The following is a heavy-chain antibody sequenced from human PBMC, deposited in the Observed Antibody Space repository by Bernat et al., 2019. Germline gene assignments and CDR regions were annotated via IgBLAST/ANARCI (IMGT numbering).Heavy chain of an antibody. D-gene: IGHD6-19*01. Sequence: QLQLQESGPGLVKPSETLSLTCTVSGGSISSSSYYWGWIRQPPGRGLEWIGSIYYSGDTYYNPSLKSRVTISVDTSKNQFSLKLSSVTAADTAVYYCGRRGSFGWYSDFDYWGQGTLVTVSS. CDR1: GGSISSSSYY. J-gene: IGHJ4*02. CDR3: GRRGSFGWYSDFDY. CDR2: IYYSGDT. V-gene: IGHV4-39*01.